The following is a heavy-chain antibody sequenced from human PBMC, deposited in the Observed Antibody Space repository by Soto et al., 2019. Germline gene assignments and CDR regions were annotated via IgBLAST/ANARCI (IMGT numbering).Heavy chain of an antibody. Sequence: SETLSLTCTVSGGSISSYYWSWIRRPPGKGLEWIGYIYYSGSTNYNPSLKSRVTISVDTSKNQFSLKLSSVTAADTAVYYCARTQSAYGSGSYWIDYWGQGTLVTVPS. CDR2: IYYSGST. V-gene: IGHV4-59*01. D-gene: IGHD3-10*01. J-gene: IGHJ4*02. CDR3: ARTQSAYGSGSYWIDY. CDR1: GGSISSYY.